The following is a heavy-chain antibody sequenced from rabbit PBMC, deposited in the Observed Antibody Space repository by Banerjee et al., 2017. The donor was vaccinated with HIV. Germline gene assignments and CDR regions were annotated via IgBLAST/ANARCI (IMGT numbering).Heavy chain of an antibody. J-gene: IGHJ4*01. D-gene: IGHD2-1*01. CDR1: GFSFSSSY. CDR3: ARIPTMRIPSFNL. V-gene: IGHV1S45*01. CDR2: FYDGSSGGP. Sequence: QEQLEESGGDLVKPEGSLTLTCKASGFSFSSSYMCWVRQAPGKGLEWIACFYDGSSGGPYYATWAKSRFTVSRTSSTTVTLQMTSLTASDTATYFCARIPTMRIPSFNLWGPGTLVTVS.